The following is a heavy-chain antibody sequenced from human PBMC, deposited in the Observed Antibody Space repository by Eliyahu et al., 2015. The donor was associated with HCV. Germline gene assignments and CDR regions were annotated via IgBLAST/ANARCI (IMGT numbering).Heavy chain of an antibody. J-gene: IGHJ2*01. V-gene: IGHV4-34*01. Sequence: QVQLQQWGAGLLKPSXTLSLTCAVYGGSFSXYYWSWIRQPPGKGLEWIGEINHSGSTNYNPSLKSRVTISVDTSKNQFSLKLSSVTAADTAVYYCARGRGTMVRGVYWYFDLWGRGTLVTVSS. CDR3: ARGRGTMVRGVYWYFDL. CDR1: GGSFSXYY. CDR2: INHSGST. D-gene: IGHD3-10*01.